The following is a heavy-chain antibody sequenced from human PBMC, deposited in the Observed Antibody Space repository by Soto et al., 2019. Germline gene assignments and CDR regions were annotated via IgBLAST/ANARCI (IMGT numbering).Heavy chain of an antibody. V-gene: IGHV1-2*02. D-gene: IGHD3-22*01. CDR3: AREDLGYYYDSSGYYSPPHDAFDI. J-gene: IGHJ3*02. Sequence: ASVKVSCKASGYTFTGYYMHWVRQAPGQGLEWMGWINPNSGGTNYAQKFQGRVTMTRDTSISTAYMELSRLRSDDTAVYYCAREDLGYYYDSSGYYSPPHDAFDIWGQGTMVT. CDR2: INPNSGGT. CDR1: GYTFTGYY.